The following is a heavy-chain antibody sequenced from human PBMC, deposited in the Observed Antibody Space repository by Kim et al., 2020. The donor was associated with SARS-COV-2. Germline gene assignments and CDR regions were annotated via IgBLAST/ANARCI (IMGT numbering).Heavy chain of an antibody. J-gene: IGHJ1*01. CDR3: RSSSSWYWNFQY. Sequence: SETLSLTCTVSGGSISSSTYYWGWIRQPPGKGLEWIGSIYYSGSTYYNPSLKSRVTISVDTSKNQFSLKLSSVTAADTAVYYCRSSSSWYWNFQYWGQGTPVTVSS. CDR2: IYYSGST. D-gene: IGHD6-13*01. CDR1: GGSISSSTYY. V-gene: IGHV4-39*01.